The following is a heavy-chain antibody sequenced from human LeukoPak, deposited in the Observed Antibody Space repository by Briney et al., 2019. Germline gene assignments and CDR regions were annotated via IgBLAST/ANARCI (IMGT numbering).Heavy chain of an antibody. CDR2: INSNSGGT. V-gene: IGHV1-2*02. Sequence: ASVKVSCKASGYTFTGYYMHWVRQAPGQGLEWMGWINSNSGGTNYAQKFQGRVTMTRDTSISTAYMELSRLRSDDTAVYYCASQWIQLWSSFDYWGQGTLVTVSS. D-gene: IGHD5-18*01. CDR1: GYTFTGYY. J-gene: IGHJ4*02. CDR3: ASQWIQLWSSFDY.